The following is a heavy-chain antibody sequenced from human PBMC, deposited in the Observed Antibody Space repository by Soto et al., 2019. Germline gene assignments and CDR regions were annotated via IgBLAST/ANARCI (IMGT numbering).Heavy chain of an antibody. J-gene: IGHJ4*02. CDR3: AGPWNKQ. Sequence: QVQLVQSGAEVKKPGASVKVSCKASGYTFTSYDINWVRQATGQGLEWMGWMHPNSGNTGYAQKFQGRVTMTRDTSISTAYMDLRSLRSEDTAVYYCAGPWNKQWCQGTLVTVSS. CDR1: GYTFTSYD. CDR2: MHPNSGNT. V-gene: IGHV1-8*01. D-gene: IGHD1-1*01.